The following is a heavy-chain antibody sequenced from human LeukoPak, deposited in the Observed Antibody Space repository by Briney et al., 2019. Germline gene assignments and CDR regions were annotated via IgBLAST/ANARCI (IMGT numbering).Heavy chain of an antibody. CDR2: INPNSGGT. CDR3: AREDIVVVVAATGGGNDC. V-gene: IGHV1-2*02. Sequence: ASVKVSCKASGYTFTGYYMHWVRQAPGQGLEWMGWINPNSGGTNYAQKFQGRVTMTRDTSISTAYMELSRLRSDDTAVYYCAREDIVVVVAATGGGNDCWGQGTLVTVSS. CDR1: GYTFTGYY. J-gene: IGHJ4*02. D-gene: IGHD2-15*01.